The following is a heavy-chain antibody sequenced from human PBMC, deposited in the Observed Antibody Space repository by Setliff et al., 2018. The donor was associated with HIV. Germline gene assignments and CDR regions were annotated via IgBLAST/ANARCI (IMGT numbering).Heavy chain of an antibody. J-gene: IGHJ4*02. Sequence: SQTLSLTCTVSGGSIRTGAYYWGWIRQPPGKGLEWIGSIYYDGRTFYKPSLKSRLTISVDTSKNQFSLRLNSVTAADTAVYFCARGGAVSADFDSWGQGTLVTVSS. CDR2: IYYDGRT. CDR3: ARGGAVSADFDS. D-gene: IGHD3-16*01. V-gene: IGHV4-39*07. CDR1: GGSIRTGAYY.